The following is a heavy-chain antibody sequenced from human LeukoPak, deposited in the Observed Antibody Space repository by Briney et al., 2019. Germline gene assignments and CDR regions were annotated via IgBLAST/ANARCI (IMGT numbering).Heavy chain of an antibody. V-gene: IGHV4-39*07. CDR3: AREAVAGGSGSNYYYYGMDV. CDR2: IYKTGST. Sequence: SETLSLTCTVSGVSISSTSFFWGLIRQSPGKGLEWIASIYKTGSTYYNPSLKSRVTISVDTSKNQFSLKLSSVTAADTAVYYCAREAVAGGSGSNYYYYGMDVWGQGTTVTVSS. J-gene: IGHJ6*02. CDR1: GVSISSTSFF. D-gene: IGHD3-10*01.